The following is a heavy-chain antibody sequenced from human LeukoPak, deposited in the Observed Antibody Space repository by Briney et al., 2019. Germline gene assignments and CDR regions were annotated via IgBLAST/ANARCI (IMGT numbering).Heavy chain of an antibody. CDR2: IKQDGSEK. CDR3: ARAVSSGYYNLYFDY. CDR1: GFTFSTYW. V-gene: IGHV3-7*04. J-gene: IGHJ4*02. Sequence: GGSLRLSCAASGFTFSTYWMNWVRQAPGKGLEWVANIKQDGSEKFYVDSVKGRFTISRDNAKNSLYLQMNSLRAEDTAVYFCARAVSSGYYNLYFDYWGQGALVTVSS. D-gene: IGHD3-3*01.